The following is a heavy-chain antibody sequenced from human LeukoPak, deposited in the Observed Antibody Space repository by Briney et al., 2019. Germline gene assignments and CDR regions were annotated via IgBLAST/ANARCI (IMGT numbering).Heavy chain of an antibody. CDR3: AKDVGKWESLHFFDY. CDR1: GFTFSTNA. Sequence: GGSLRLSCLTSGFTFSTNAMSWVRQAPGKGLEWISGISGSGASTYYADSVTGRFTTSRDNSGNTLYLQMNSLRGDDTAVYYCAKDVGKWESLHFFDYWGQGTLVTVSS. CDR2: ISGSGAST. J-gene: IGHJ4*02. V-gene: IGHV3-23*01. D-gene: IGHD1-26*01.